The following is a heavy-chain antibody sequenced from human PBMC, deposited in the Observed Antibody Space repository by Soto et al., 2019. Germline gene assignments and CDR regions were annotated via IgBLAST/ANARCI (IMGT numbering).Heavy chain of an antibody. CDR2: IIPIFGTA. Sequence: SVKVSCKASGYTFTSYYMHWVRQAPGQGLEWMGGIIPIFGTANYAQKFQGRVTITADESTSTAYMELSSLRSEDTAVYYCARHDCISTSCQTYYYYYGMDVWGQGTTVTVSS. V-gene: IGHV1-69*13. D-gene: IGHD2-2*01. CDR3: ARHDCISTSCQTYYYYYGMDV. J-gene: IGHJ6*02. CDR1: GYTFTSYY.